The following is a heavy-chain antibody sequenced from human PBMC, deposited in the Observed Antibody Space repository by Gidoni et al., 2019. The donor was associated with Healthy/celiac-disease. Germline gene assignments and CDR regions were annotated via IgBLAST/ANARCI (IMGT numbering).Heavy chain of an antibody. Sequence: QVQLQESGPGLVKPSETLSLTCAVSGYSISSGYYWAWIRQPPGKGLEWIGSIYHSGSTYYNPSLKSRVTISVDTSKNQFSLKLSSVTAADTAVYYCASNTYYDFWSGPENAFDIWGQGTMVTVSS. D-gene: IGHD3-3*01. CDR3: ASNTYYDFWSGPENAFDI. CDR1: GYSISSGYY. V-gene: IGHV4-38-2*01. J-gene: IGHJ3*02. CDR2: IYHSGST.